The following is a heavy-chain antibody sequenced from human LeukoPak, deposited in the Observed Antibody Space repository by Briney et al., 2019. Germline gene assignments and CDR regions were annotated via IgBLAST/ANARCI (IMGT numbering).Heavy chain of an antibody. D-gene: IGHD2-2*01. CDR2: IYHSGST. J-gene: IGHJ6*03. Sequence: SETLSLTCTVSGGSISGGGYYWSWIRQPPGKGLEWIGYIYHSGSTYYNPSLKSRVTISVDRSKNQFSLNLRSVTAADTAVYYCARQGYHLLVYYYYYMDVWGKGTTVTVSS. CDR1: GGSISGGGYY. V-gene: IGHV4-30-2*01. CDR3: ARQGYHLLVYYYYYMDV.